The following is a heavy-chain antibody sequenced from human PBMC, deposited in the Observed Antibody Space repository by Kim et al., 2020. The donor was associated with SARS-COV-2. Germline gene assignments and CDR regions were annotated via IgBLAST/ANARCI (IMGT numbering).Heavy chain of an antibody. CDR1: GGTFSSYA. CDR2: IIPIFGTA. J-gene: IGHJ2*01. V-gene: IGHV1-69*13. D-gene: IGHD3-22*01. CDR3: AREIPLRSSSGRRSYWYFDL. Sequence: SVKVSCKASGGTFSSYAISWVRQAPGQGLEWMGGIIPIFGTANYAQKFQGRVTITADESTSTAYMELSSLRSEDTAVYYCAREIPLRSSSGRRSYWYFDLWGRGTLVTVSS.